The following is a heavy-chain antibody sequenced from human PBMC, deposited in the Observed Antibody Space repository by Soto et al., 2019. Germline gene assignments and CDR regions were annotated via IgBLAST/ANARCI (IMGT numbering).Heavy chain of an antibody. V-gene: IGHV4-34*01. CDR3: AGPATSGSEYYFDY. J-gene: IGHJ4*02. CDR1: GGSFSGYY. D-gene: IGHD2-2*01. Sequence: SETLSLTCAVYGGSFSGYYWSWIRQPPGKGLEWIGEINHSGSTNYNPSLKSRVTISVDTSKNQFSLKLSSVTAADTAVYYCAGPATSGSEYYFDYWGQGTLVTVSS. CDR2: INHSGST.